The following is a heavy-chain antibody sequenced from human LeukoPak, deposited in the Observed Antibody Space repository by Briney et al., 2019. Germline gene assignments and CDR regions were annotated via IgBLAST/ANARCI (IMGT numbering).Heavy chain of an antibody. CDR1: GFSFSGYW. J-gene: IGHJ4*02. V-gene: IGHV3-7*03. CDR3: ARRGSTDY. CDR2: IKEDGSEK. D-gene: IGHD2/OR15-2a*01. Sequence: GGSMRLSCAASGFSFSGYWMTWVRQAPGKGLEWVANIKEDGSEKYYADFVKGRFTISRDNAKNSLDLQMNSLRAEDTAVYYCARRGSTDYWGQGTLVTVSS.